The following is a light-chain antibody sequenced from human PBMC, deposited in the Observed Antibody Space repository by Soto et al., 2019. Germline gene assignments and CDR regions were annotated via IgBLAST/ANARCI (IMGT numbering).Light chain of an antibody. CDR2: DAS. CDR1: QSVTSH. Sequence: IVLTQSPGTLSLSPGERAPFYCRASQSVTSHLAWYQQKPGQAPRVLIYDASPRATGIPARFSGSGSGTDFTLTISRLEPEDFAVYYCQQYGSSPRTFGRGTKVDIK. J-gene: IGKJ3*01. V-gene: IGKV3-20*01. CDR3: QQYGSSPRT.